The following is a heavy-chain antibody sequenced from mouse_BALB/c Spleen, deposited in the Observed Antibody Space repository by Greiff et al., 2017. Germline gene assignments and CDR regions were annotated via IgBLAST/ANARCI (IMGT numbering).Heavy chain of an antibody. J-gene: IGHJ3*01. D-gene: IGHD1-1*01. Sequence: EVQLQQSGPELVKPGASVKMSCKASGYTFTDYYMKWVKQSHGKSLEWIGDINPNNGGTSYNQKFKGKATLTVDKSSSTAYMQLNSLTSEDSAVYYCAREGDYYYGSSYVQAWFAYWGQGTLVTVSA. CDR3: AREGDYYYGSSYVQAWFAY. V-gene: IGHV1-26*01. CDR2: INPNNGGT. CDR1: GYTFTDYY.